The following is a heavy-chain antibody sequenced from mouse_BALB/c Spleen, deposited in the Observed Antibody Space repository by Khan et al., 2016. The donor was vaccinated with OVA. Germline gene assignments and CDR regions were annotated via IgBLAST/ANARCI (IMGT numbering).Heavy chain of an antibody. Sequence: VELVESGAELAKPGASVKMSCKASGYTFTSYWMHWVKQRPGQGLEWIGYINPTSGYPDYNEKFKDKATLSADKSSSTAYMQLSSLTSVDSAVYYCARDRIDYWGQGTTLTVSS. V-gene: IGHV1-7*01. CDR2: INPTSGYP. J-gene: IGHJ2*01. CDR3: ARDRIDY. CDR1: GYTFTSYW.